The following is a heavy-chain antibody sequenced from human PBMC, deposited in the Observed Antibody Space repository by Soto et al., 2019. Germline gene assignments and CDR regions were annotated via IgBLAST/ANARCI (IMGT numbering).Heavy chain of an antibody. D-gene: IGHD3-10*02. CDR1: GFTFNSYR. J-gene: IGHJ3*02. CDR3: ARAGITMLEARFDI. V-gene: IGHV3-21*01. Sequence: GSLRLSCDASGFTFNSYRMNWVRQAPGKGLEWISSISSSSSYIYYADSVKGPFTISRDNAKNSLYLQMNSLTAEDTAVYYCARAGITMLEARFDIWGQGTMVTVSS. CDR2: ISSSSSYI.